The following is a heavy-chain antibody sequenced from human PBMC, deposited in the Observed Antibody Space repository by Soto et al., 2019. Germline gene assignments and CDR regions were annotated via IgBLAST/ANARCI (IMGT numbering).Heavy chain of an antibody. CDR1: GDNVRIYG. V-gene: IGHV3-30*19. CDR3: AKDLGYCSSICCYIWSLPYYYYGMDV. Sequence: SLGLGSGSCGDNVRIYGLHGFRQAKSKGLEWVSAIPYDGSNKYYADSVKGRFTISRDNSKNTLYLQMNSLRAEDTAVYYCAKDLGYCSSICCYIWSLPYYYYGMDVWGQGSTVTVSS. D-gene: IGHD2-2*02. CDR2: IPYDGSNK. J-gene: IGHJ6*02.